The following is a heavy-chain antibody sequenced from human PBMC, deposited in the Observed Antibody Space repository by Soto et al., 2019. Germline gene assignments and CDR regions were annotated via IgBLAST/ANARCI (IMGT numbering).Heavy chain of an antibody. D-gene: IGHD6-19*01. CDR3: ARGNSSGWYVDY. J-gene: IGHJ4*02. V-gene: IGHV4-30-4*01. Sequence: SETLSLTCTVSGGSISSGDYYWSWIRQPPGKGLEWIGYTYYSGSTYYNPSLKSRVTISVDTSKNQFSLKLSSVTAADTAVYYCARGNSSGWYVDYWGQGTLVTVSS. CDR2: TYYSGST. CDR1: GGSISSGDYY.